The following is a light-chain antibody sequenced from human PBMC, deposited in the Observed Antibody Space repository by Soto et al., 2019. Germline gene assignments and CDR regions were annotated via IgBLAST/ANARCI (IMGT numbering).Light chain of an antibody. CDR2: GNS. CDR3: QYYDSSLSGRVV. V-gene: IGLV1-40*01. CDR1: GSNIGAGYD. Sequence: QSVLTQPPSVSGAPGQRVTISCTGSGSNIGAGYDVHWYQQLPGTAPKLLIYGNSNRPSGVPDRFSGSKSGTSASLAITGLQAEDEADYYCQYYDSSLSGRVVFGGGTKLTAL. J-gene: IGLJ2*01.